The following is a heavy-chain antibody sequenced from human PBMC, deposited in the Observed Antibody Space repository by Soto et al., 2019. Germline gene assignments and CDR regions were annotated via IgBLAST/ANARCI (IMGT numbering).Heavy chain of an antibody. CDR2: INPSGGST. CDR1: GYSFTNYY. Sequence: QVQLVQSGAEVKKPGASVKVSCKASGYSFTNYYMHWVRQAPGQGIEWMGIINPSGGSTNSAQKFQGRVTMTRDTSTSTVYMELSSLRSEDTAMYYCARAKTSSGCFDYWGQGTLVTVS. CDR3: ARAKTSSGCFDY. V-gene: IGHV1-46*01. J-gene: IGHJ4*02. D-gene: IGHD6-19*01.